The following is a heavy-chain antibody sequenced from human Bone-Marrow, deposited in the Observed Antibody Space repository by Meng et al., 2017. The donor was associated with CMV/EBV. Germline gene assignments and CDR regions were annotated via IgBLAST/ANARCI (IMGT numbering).Heavy chain of an antibody. Sequence: GESLKISCAASGFTFSSYAMSWVRQAPGKGLEWVSAISGSGGSTYYADSVKGRFTISRDNSKNTLYLQMNSLRAEDTAVYYCAKGFYQLPYYYYYGMDAWGQGTTVTVSS. J-gene: IGHJ6*02. D-gene: IGHD2-2*01. V-gene: IGHV3-23*01. CDR1: GFTFSSYA. CDR3: AKGFYQLPYYYYYGMDA. CDR2: ISGSGGST.